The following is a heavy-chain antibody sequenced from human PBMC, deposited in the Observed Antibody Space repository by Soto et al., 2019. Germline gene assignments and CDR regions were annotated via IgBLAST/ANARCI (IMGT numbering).Heavy chain of an antibody. V-gene: IGHV1-2*02. D-gene: IGHD3-9*01. CDR1: GYTFTGYY. J-gene: IGHJ4*02. CDR3: ARSAPFDIYAITPVEF. Sequence: ASVKVSCKASGYTFTGYYMHWVRQAPGQGLEWMGWISPNSGGTNYAQKFQGRVTMTRDTSITTAYMELSRLRSDDTAVYYCARSAPFDIYAITPVEFWGQGTLVTVSS. CDR2: ISPNSGGT.